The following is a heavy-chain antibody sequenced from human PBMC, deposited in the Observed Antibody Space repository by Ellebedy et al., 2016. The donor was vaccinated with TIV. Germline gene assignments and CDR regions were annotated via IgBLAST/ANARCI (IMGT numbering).Heavy chain of an antibody. V-gene: IGHV1-18*01. CDR1: GYTFTSYG. CDR3: ARTAQYQLLWGYYYGMDV. Sequence: ASVKVSXXASGYTFTSYGISWVRQAPGQGLEWMGWISAYNGNTNYAQKLQGRVTMTTDTSTSTAYMELRSLRSDDTAVYYCARTAQYQLLWGYYYGMDVWGQGTTVTVSS. J-gene: IGHJ6*02. D-gene: IGHD2-2*01. CDR2: ISAYNGNT.